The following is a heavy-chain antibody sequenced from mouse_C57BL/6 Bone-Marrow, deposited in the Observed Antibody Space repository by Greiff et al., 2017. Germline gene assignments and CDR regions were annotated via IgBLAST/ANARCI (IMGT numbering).Heavy chain of an antibody. J-gene: IGHJ4*01. CDR1: GFSLSTFGMG. V-gene: IGHV8-6*01. CDR2: IYWYEDK. CDR3: ALSPHYYGSSYEDDYYAMDY. D-gene: IGHD1-1*01. Sequence: QVTLKESGPGILQPSQTLSLTCSFSGFSLSTFGMGVSWIRQPSGKDLEWLAHIYWYEDKHYNPSCKSQLRISKDTSNNQVFLKINTVDTVDTATYYCALSPHYYGSSYEDDYYAMDYWGQGTSVTVSS.